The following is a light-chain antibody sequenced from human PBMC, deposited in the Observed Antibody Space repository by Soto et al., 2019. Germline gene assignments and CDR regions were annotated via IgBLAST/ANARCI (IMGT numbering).Light chain of an antibody. J-gene: IGKJ5*01. Sequence: EIVLTQSPGTLSLSPGERATLSCRASQSVSSSYLAWYQQKPGQAPRLLIYGASSRATGIPDRFSGSGSGKDFTLTTSRLEPEDFAVYYCQQYGSSPGVTFGQGTRLEIK. V-gene: IGKV3-20*01. CDR1: QSVSSSY. CDR2: GAS. CDR3: QQYGSSPGVT.